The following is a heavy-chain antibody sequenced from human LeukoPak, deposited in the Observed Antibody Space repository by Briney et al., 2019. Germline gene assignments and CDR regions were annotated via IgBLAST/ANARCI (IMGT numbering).Heavy chain of an antibody. D-gene: IGHD5-12*01. CDR1: GGSISCGGYY. J-gene: IGHJ4*01. CDR2: IYYSGST. V-gene: IGHV4-31*03. CDR3: ANSGYDRVKFDN. Sequence: SETLSLTCTVSGGSISCGGYYWSWIRQHPGKGLEWIGYIYYSGSTYYNPSLKSRVTISVDMSKNQFSLKLSSVTAADTAVYYCANSGYDRVKFDNWGHVTLVTVSS.